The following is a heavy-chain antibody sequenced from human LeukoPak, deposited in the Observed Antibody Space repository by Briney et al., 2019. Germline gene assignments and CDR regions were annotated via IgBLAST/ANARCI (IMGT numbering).Heavy chain of an antibody. Sequence: PGGSLRLSCAASGFTFSSYEMNWVRQAPGKGLEWVSGISGSGGSTYYADSVKGRFTISRDNSKNTLYLQMNSLRAEDTAVYYCAKGKSILGPMSDFDYWGQGTLVTVSS. CDR3: AKGKSILGPMSDFDY. D-gene: IGHD6-6*01. CDR2: ISGSGGST. CDR1: GFTFSSYE. J-gene: IGHJ4*02. V-gene: IGHV3-23*01.